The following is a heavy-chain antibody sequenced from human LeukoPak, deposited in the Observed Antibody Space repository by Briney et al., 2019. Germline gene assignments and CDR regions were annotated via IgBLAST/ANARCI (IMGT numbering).Heavy chain of an antibody. D-gene: IGHD2-2*01. V-gene: IGHV1-2*06. CDR2: INPNSGGT. Sequence: ASVKVSCKASGYTFTGYYMHWVRQAPGQGLEWMGRINPNSGGTNYAQKFQGRVTMTRDTSISTAYMELSRLRSDDTAVYYCAREVPAVNDAFDIWGQGTMVTVSS. J-gene: IGHJ3*02. CDR1: GYTFTGYY. CDR3: AREVPAVNDAFDI.